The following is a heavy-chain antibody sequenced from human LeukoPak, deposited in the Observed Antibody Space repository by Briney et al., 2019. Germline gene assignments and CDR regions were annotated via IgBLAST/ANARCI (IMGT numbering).Heavy chain of an antibody. CDR2: ISAYNGNT. CDR3: ARAFPPYSSSWSPFDY. D-gene: IGHD6-13*01. Sequence: ASVKVSCKASGYTFTSYGISWVRQAPGQGLEWMGWISAYNGNTNYAQKLQGRVTMTTDTSTSTAYMELRSLRSDDTAVYYCARAFPPYSSSWSPFDYWGQGTLVTVSS. J-gene: IGHJ4*02. CDR1: GYTFTSYG. V-gene: IGHV1-18*01.